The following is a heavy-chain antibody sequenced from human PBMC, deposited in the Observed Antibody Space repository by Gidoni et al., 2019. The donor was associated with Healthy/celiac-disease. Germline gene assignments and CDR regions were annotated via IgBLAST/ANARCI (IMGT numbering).Heavy chain of an antibody. Sequence: QVPLVESGGGVVQPGRSLRLYCAASGFTFSSYAMHGVRQAPGKGLEWVAVISYDGSNKYYADSVKGRFTISRDNSKNTLYLQMNSLRAEDTAVYYCARETGTAMYYFDYWGQGTLVTVSS. CDR2: ISYDGSNK. CDR1: GFTFSSYA. J-gene: IGHJ4*02. CDR3: ARETGTAMYYFDY. D-gene: IGHD5-18*01. V-gene: IGHV3-30-3*01.